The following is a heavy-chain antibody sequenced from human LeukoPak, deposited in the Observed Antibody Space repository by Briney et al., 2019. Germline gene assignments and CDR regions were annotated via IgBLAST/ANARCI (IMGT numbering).Heavy chain of an antibody. CDR2: IYYNGST. V-gene: IGHV4-31*03. CDR3: ARCSSTYYYGMDV. J-gene: IGHJ6*02. CDR1: GGSISSGGYY. D-gene: IGHD2-2*01. Sequence: SETLSLTCTVSGGSISSGGYYWSWIRQHPGKGLEWIGYIYYNGSTYYNPSLKSRVTISVDTSKNQFSLKLSSVTAADTAVYYCARCSSTYYYGMDVWGQGTTVTVSS.